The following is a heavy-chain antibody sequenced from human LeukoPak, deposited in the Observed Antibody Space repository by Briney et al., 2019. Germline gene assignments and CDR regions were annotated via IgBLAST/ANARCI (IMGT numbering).Heavy chain of an antibody. V-gene: IGHV3-30-3*01. CDR1: GFTFSSYA. CDR2: ISYDGSNK. D-gene: IGHD1-26*01. J-gene: IGHJ4*02. CDR3: ARRAGARRPFDY. Sequence: PGGSLRLSCAASGFTFSSYAMSWVRQAPGKGLEWVAVISYDGSNKYYADSVKGRFTISRDNSKNTLYLQMNSLRAEDTAVYYCARRAGARRPFDYWGQGTLVTVSS.